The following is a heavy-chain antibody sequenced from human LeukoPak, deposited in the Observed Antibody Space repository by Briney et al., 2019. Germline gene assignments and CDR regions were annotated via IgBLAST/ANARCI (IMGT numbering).Heavy chain of an antibody. D-gene: IGHD3-10*01. CDR1: GGSISSGGYS. CDR2: IYHSGST. J-gene: IGHJ3*02. Sequence: SQTLSLTCAVSGGSISSGGYSWGWIRQPPAKGLEWVGYIYHSGSTYYNPSLKSRVTISVDRSKNQFSLKLSSVTAADTAVYYCARGSGGSGSYSLKGAFDIWGQGTMVTVSS. V-gene: IGHV4-30-2*01. CDR3: ARGSGGSGSYSLKGAFDI.